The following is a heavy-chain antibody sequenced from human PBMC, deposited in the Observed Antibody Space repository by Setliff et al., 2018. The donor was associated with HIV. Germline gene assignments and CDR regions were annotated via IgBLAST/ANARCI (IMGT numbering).Heavy chain of an antibody. CDR2: VYTSGNT. J-gene: IGHJ4*02. Sequence: PSETLSLTCSVSGAPITNSYWSWIRQSPGKRLEWIGYVYTSGNTNYNPSLKSRVTISLDTSRNQLSLKLTSVTAADTAVYYCAKARRVADFDYWGQGTLVTVSS. V-gene: IGHV4-4*09. CDR1: GAPITNSY. D-gene: IGHD2-15*01. CDR3: AKARRVADFDY.